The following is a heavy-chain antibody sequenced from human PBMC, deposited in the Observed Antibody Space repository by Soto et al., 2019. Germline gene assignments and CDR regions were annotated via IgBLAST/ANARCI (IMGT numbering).Heavy chain of an antibody. V-gene: IGHV3-21*01. CDR1: GFTFSSYS. J-gene: IGHJ5*02. Sequence: GSLRLSCAASGFTFSSYSMNWVRQAPGKGLEWVSSISSSSSYIYYAHSVKGRFTISRDNAKNSLYLQMNSLRAEDTAVYYCARTYCSGGSCSFDPWGQGTLVTVSS. D-gene: IGHD2-15*01. CDR3: ARTYCSGGSCSFDP. CDR2: ISSSSSYI.